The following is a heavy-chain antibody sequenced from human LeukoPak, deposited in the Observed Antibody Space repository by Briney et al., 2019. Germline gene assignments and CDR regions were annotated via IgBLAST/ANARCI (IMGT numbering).Heavy chain of an antibody. D-gene: IGHD6-19*01. J-gene: IGHJ6*03. CDR1: GFAFSSFA. Sequence: GGSLRLSCAASGFAFSSFAMGWVRQSPGKGLEWLSTINGGGNTTFYADSVKGRFTISRDNSKNTLYLHMDGLRPDDTAIYYCTKELHVAVAVADYYYFYVDVWGRGTAVSVSS. CDR3: TKELHVAVAVADYYYFYVDV. V-gene: IGHV3-23*01. CDR2: INGGGNTT.